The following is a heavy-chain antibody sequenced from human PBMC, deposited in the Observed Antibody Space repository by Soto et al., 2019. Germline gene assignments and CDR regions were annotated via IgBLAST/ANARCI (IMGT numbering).Heavy chain of an antibody. CDR1: GYTFNTYG. V-gene: IGHV1-18*01. CDR3: ARDVGYCSSSTCLIDH. J-gene: IGHJ4*02. D-gene: IGHD2-2*01. CDR2: ISTFNGET. Sequence: ASVKVSCKASGYTFNTYGISWVRQAPGQGLEWMGWISTFNGETRYAQKFQARVTVTTDTSTTTGYMELRSLRSDDTAVYYCARDVGYCSSSTCLIDHWGQGTLVTVSS.